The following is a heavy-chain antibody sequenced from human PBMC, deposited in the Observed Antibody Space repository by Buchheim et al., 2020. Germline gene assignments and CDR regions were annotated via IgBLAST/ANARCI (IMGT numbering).Heavy chain of an antibody. CDR2: IHPAGNGK. D-gene: IGHD1-26*01. V-gene: IGHV3-7*01. J-gene: IGHJ3*02. CDR3: AREGARMGAFDI. CDR1: GFIFSAHW. Sequence: EAQLVESGGGLVQPGGSLRLSCAASGFIFSAHWMNWVRQTPGKGLEWVADIHPAGNGKYYVDFVKGRFTISRDNAANSFYLEMNSLRVEDTAMYYCAREGARMGAFDIWGQGT.